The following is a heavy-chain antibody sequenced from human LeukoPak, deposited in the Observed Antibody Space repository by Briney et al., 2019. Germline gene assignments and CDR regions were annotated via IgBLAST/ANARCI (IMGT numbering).Heavy chain of an antibody. Sequence: GGSLRLSCAASGFTVSSNYMSWVRQAPGKGLEWVSVIYSGGSTYYAGSVKGRFTISRHNSKNTLYLQMNSLRAEDTAVYYCARDRRDTAMVRYFDYWGQGTLVTVSS. V-gene: IGHV3-53*04. CDR2: IYSGGST. CDR3: ARDRRDTAMVRYFDY. J-gene: IGHJ4*02. CDR1: GFTVSSNY. D-gene: IGHD5-18*01.